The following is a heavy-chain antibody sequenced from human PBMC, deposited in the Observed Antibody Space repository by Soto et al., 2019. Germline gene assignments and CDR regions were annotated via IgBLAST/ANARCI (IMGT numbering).Heavy chain of an antibody. CDR2: ISPDGSKK. Sequence: QVQLVESGGGVVQPGRSLRLSCAASGSTFSSYDIHWVRQAPGKGLEWVAHISPDGSKKYYADSVKGRFTISRDNARNTVYRQMNSLRVEDTAVYYCARGPSLGAVDIWGQVKMVTVSS. CDR3: ARGPSLGAVDI. J-gene: IGHJ3*02. V-gene: IGHV3-30*04. CDR1: GSTFSSYD.